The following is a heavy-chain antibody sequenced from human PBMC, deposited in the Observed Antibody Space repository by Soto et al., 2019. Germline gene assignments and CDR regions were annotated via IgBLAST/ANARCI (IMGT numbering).Heavy chain of an antibody. J-gene: IGHJ1*01. CDR2: IIPILGIA. Sequence: QVQLVQSGAEVKKPGSSVKVSCKASGGTFSSYTISWVRQAPGQGLEWMGRIIPILGIANYAQKFQGRVTITADKSTSTAYMELSSLRSEDPAVYYCARNTNTVIGEHWGQGTLVTVSS. CDR1: GGTFSSYT. V-gene: IGHV1-69*02. CDR3: ARNTNTVIGEH. D-gene: IGHD2-2*02.